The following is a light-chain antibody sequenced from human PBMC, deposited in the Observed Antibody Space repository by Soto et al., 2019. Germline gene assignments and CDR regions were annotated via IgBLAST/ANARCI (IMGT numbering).Light chain of an antibody. Sequence: QSALTQPSSVSGSPGQSITISCTGTSSDVGNYNLVSWYQQHPGRAPRLIIYQGSKRPSGVSSRFSASKSGNTASLTISGLLAEDEGNYYCCSFAGAATWVFGGGTKLTVL. CDR2: QGS. CDR3: CSFAGAATWV. CDR1: SSDVGNYNL. V-gene: IGLV2-23*01. J-gene: IGLJ3*02.